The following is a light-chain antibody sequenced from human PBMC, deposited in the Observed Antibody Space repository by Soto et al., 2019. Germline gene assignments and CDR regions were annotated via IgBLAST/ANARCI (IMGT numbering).Light chain of an antibody. Sequence: QSALTQPASVSGSPGQSITISCTGSSNDVGGYNYVSWYQQHPGKAPKLMIYGVSNRPSGVSNRFSGSKSGNTASLTISGLQAEDEADYYCSSYTNSDTPGVFGGGTHLTVL. CDR2: GVS. V-gene: IGLV2-14*01. J-gene: IGLJ2*01. CDR3: SSYTNSDTPGV. CDR1: SNDVGGYNY.